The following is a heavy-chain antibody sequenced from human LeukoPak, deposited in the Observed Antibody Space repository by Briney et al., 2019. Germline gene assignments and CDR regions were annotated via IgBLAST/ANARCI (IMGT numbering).Heavy chain of an antibody. CDR2: ISYDGSNK. J-gene: IGHJ4*02. CDR3: AKAGLVVPAAHIDY. D-gene: IGHD2-2*01. Sequence: GGSLRLSCAASGFTFSSYAMHWVRQAPGKGLEWVAVISYDGSNKYYADSVKGRFTISRDNSKNTLYLQMNSLRAEDTALYYCAKAGLVVPAAHIDYWGQGTLVTVSS. V-gene: IGHV3-30-3*01. CDR1: GFTFSSYA.